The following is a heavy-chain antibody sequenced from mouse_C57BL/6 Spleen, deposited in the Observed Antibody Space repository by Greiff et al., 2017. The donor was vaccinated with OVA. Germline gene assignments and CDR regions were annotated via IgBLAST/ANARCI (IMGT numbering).Heavy chain of an antibody. Sequence: VQLQQSGAELVKPGASVKISCKASGYTFTDYYINWVKQRPGQGLEWIGKIGPGSGSTYYNEKFKGKATLTADKSSSTAYMQLSSLTSEDSAVYFCAREDYYGSSYGDYFDYWGQGTTLTVSS. J-gene: IGHJ2*01. CDR2: IGPGSGST. V-gene: IGHV1-77*01. D-gene: IGHD1-1*01. CDR3: AREDYYGSSYGDYFDY. CDR1: GYTFTDYY.